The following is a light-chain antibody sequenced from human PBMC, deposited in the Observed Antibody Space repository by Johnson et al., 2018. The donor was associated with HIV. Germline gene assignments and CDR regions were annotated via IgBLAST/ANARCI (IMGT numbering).Light chain of an antibody. CDR1: SSNIGNNY. CDR2: DND. CDR3: ETWDSSLIGV. V-gene: IGLV1-51*01. Sequence: QSVLTQPPSVSAAPGQKVTISCSGTSSNIGNNYISWYQQFPGAAPKLLIFDNDKRPSGIPDRFSGSKSGTSATLGITGLQTGDEADYYCETWDSSLIGVFGTGTKVTVL. J-gene: IGLJ1*01.